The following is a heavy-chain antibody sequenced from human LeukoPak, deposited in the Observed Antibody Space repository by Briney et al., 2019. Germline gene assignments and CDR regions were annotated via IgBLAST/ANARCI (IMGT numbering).Heavy chain of an antibody. CDR2: IKTDGSST. CDR1: GFTFSSHW. J-gene: IGHJ5*02. D-gene: IGHD4-11*01. CDR3: ARDHSPGWFGP. Sequence: GGSLRLSCAASGFTFSSHWMHWVRQAPGKGLEWVSRIKTDGSSTDYADSAKGRFTTSRDNAKNTLYLQMNTLRAEDTAVYYCARDHSPGWFGPWGQGTLVTVSS. V-gene: IGHV3-74*01.